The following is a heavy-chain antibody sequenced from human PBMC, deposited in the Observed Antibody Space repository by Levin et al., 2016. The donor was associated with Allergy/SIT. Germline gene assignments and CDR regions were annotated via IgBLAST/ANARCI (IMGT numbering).Heavy chain of an antibody. V-gene: IGHV3-23*01. CDR3: AKTYSNNWYYFDY. J-gene: IGHJ4*02. D-gene: IGHD6-13*01. Sequence: VRQAPGKGLEWVSVIGGSGGTTYYADSVKGRFTISRDNSKNTLYLQMNSLRAEDTAVYYCAKTYSNNWYYFDYWGQGTLVTVSS. CDR2: IGGSGGTT.